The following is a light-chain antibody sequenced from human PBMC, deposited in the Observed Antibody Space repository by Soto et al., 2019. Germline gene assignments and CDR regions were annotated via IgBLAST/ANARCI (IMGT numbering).Light chain of an antibody. CDR2: DVS. J-gene: IGLJ1*01. V-gene: IGLV2-14*01. CDR1: SSDVGAYNY. Sequence: QTVLTQPASVSGSPGQSITISCTGTSSDVGAYNYVSWYQQHPGKAPKLMTYDVSNRPSGVSNRFSGSKSGNTASLTISGLQAEDEADYYCSSYTGSTTLYVFGTGTKLTVL. CDR3: SSYTGSTTLYV.